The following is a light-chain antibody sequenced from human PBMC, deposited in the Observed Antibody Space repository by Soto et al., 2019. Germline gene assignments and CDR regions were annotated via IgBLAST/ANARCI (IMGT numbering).Light chain of an antibody. J-gene: IGLJ1*01. Sequence: QSALTQPASVSGSPGQSITISCTGTSSDVGAYNYVSWYQQHPGKAPSLMTYDVTNRPSGVSNRFSGSKSGNTASLTISGLQAEDEADYYCSSYTRTSTYVFGAGTKVTVL. V-gene: IGLV2-14*01. CDR2: DVT. CDR3: SSYTRTSTYV. CDR1: SSDVGAYNY.